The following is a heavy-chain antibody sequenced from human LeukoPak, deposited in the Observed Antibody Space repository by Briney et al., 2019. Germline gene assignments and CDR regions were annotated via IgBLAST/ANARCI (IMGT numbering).Heavy chain of an antibody. CDR1: GFTFSSYS. V-gene: IGHV3-21*01. CDR3: ARAEGITIFGVVTLTYLDY. D-gene: IGHD3-3*01. Sequence: GGSLRLSCAASGFTFSSYSMNWVRQAPGKGLEWVSSISSSSSYIYYADSVKGRFTISRDNAKNSLYLQMNSLRAEDTAVYYCARAEGITIFGVVTLTYLDYWGQGTLATVSS. CDR2: ISSSSSYI. J-gene: IGHJ4*02.